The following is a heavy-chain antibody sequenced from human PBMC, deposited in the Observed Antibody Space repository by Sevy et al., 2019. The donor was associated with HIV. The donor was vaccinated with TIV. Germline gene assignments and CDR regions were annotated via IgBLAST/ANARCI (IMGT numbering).Heavy chain of an antibody. V-gene: IGHV3-30*04. D-gene: IGHD5-12*01. CDR1: GFTFSSYA. CDR3: ARWLQLVFDY. Sequence: GGSLRLSCAASGFTFSSYAMHWVRQAPGKGLEWVAVISYDGSNKYYADSVKGRFTISRDNSKNTLYLQMNSLRAEDTAVYYCARWLQLVFDYWGQGTLVTVSS. CDR2: ISYDGSNK. J-gene: IGHJ4*02.